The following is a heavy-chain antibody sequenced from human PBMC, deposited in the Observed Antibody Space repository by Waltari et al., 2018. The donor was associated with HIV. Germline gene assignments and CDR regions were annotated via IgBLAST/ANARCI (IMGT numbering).Heavy chain of an antibody. D-gene: IGHD3-3*01. CDR3: STSHTPMPPDTSVWSIFVM. Sequence: GQLVESGGGLIRTGGSLRLSCSASGFVFYHACVRWVLHVPGKGLEWVARIKSKSHGVTTDYATFVKGRFTISRDDSKDTVFLQMNGLEIDDTAVYFCSTSHTPMPPDTSVWSIFVMWGQGALVTVSS. CDR1: GFVFYHAC. V-gene: IGHV3-15*01. CDR2: IKSKSHGVTT. J-gene: IGHJ4*02.